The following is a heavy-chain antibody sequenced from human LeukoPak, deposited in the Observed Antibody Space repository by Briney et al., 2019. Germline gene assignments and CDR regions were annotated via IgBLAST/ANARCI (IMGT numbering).Heavy chain of an antibody. D-gene: IGHD2/OR15-2a*01. CDR1: GGSFSGYY. CDR3: ARSFDGQPDY. J-gene: IGHJ4*02. CDR2: ISGSGGST. V-gene: IGHV3-23*01. Sequence: ETLSLTCAVYGGSFSGYYWSWIRQPPGKGLEWVSAISGSGGSTYYADSVKGRFTISRDNSKNTLYLQMNSLRAEDTAVYYCARSFDGQPDYWGQGTLVTVSS.